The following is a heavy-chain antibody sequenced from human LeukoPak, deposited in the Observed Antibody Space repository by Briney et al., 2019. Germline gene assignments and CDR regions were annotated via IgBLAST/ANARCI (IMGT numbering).Heavy chain of an antibody. J-gene: IGHJ3*02. Sequence: ASVKVSCKVSGYTLTELSMHWVRQAPGKGLEWMGGFDPEDGETIYAQKFQGRVTMTEDTSTDTAYMELSSLRSEDTAVYYCATGVGTGALDAFDIWDQGTMVTVSS. CDR3: ATGVGTGALDAFDI. CDR2: FDPEDGET. CDR1: GYTLTELS. V-gene: IGHV1-24*01. D-gene: IGHD3/OR15-3a*01.